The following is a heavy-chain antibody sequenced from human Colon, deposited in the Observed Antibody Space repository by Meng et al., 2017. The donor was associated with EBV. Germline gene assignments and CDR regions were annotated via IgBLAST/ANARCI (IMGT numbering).Heavy chain of an antibody. CDR1: AGSSTRGGYY. V-gene: IGHV4-31*03. CDR3: ARASYGSGSPLGESWFDP. CDR2: IHSSGST. Sequence: HVQLQESGPGSAKPSQPPSLTCTASAGSSTRGGYYWCWILQHPGKGLEWIGYIHSSGSTYYNPSLRSRLTISVDTSKNQFSLKLSSVTAADTAVYYCARASYGSGSPLGESWFDPWGQGTLVTVSS. J-gene: IGHJ5*02. D-gene: IGHD3-10*01.